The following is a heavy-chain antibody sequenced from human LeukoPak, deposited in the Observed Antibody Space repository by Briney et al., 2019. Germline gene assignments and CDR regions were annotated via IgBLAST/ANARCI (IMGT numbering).Heavy chain of an antibody. Sequence: PGRSLRLSCTASGFTFGDYAMSWVCQAPGKGLEWVGFIRSKAYGGTTEYAASVKGRFTISRDDSKSIAYLQMNSLKTEDTAVYYCTRDWRFWDPPFDYYYYMDVWGKGTTVTISS. D-gene: IGHD3-10*01. CDR3: TRDWRFWDPPFDYYYYMDV. V-gene: IGHV3-49*04. J-gene: IGHJ6*03. CDR2: IRSKAYGGTT. CDR1: GFTFGDYA.